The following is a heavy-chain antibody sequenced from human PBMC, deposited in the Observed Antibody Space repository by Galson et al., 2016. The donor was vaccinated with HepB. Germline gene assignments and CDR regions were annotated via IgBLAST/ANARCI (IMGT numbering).Heavy chain of an antibody. V-gene: IGHV3-23*01. CDR1: GFTFSRNV. Sequence: SLRLSCAASGFTFSRNVMNWVRQAPGKGLQWVSGISGTGADTYYADSVKARFTISRDNSKNTLYLQMSSLRAEDTAIYFCARVPDYWGQGALVTVSS. CDR3: ARVPDY. J-gene: IGHJ4*02. CDR2: ISGTGADT.